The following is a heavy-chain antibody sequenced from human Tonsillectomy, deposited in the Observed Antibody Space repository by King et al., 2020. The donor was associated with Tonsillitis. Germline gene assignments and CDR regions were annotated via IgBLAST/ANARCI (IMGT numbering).Heavy chain of an antibody. Sequence: VQLVESGGGVVQPGRSLRLSCAASGFTFSSYAMHWVRQAPGKGLEWVAVISYDGSNKYYADSVKGRFTISRDNSKNTLYLQMNSLRAEDTAVYYCARGGXXFYXXYWGXXTLXTVS. CDR3: ARGGXXFYXXY. CDR2: ISYDGSNK. V-gene: IGHV3-30-3*01. CDR1: GFTFSSYA. D-gene: IGHD1-26*01. J-gene: IGHJ4*02.